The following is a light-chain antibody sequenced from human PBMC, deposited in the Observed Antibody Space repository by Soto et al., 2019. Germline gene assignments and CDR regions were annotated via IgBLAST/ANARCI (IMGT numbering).Light chain of an antibody. J-gene: IGLJ3*02. V-gene: IGLV2-11*01. CDR1: TGDVGAYNF. Sequence: QAALTQPRSVSGSPGQSVTSSCTRTTGDVGAYNFVSWYQIHPGKAPKLLIYDATKRPSGVPDRFSASKSGNTASLTISGLQAEDEADYYCCSYAGSFTWVFGGGTKLTVL. CDR3: CSYAGSFTWV. CDR2: DAT.